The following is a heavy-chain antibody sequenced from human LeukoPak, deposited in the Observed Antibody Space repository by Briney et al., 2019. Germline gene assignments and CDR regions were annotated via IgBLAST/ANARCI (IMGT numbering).Heavy chain of an antibody. CDR1: GFTFSSYW. CDR2: ISYDGNNK. Sequence: GGSLRLSCAASGFTFSSYWMSWVRQAPGKGLEWVAVISYDGNNKYYTDSVKGRFTISRDKSKNTLYLQMNSPRAEDTAIYYCVKDYYDILTGYPISPLGYWGQGTLVTVSS. D-gene: IGHD3-9*01. CDR3: VKDYYDILTGYPISPLGY. V-gene: IGHV3-30*18. J-gene: IGHJ4*02.